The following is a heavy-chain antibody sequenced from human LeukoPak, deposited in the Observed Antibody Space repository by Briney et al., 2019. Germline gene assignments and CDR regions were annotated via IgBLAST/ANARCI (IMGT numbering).Heavy chain of an antibody. CDR3: GRGVLLRYGGGYYMDV. Sequence: GASVKVSCKASGYTFSSNDINWVRQAAGQGLEWMGWMNPNSGNTAYAQKFQGRVTITRNTSISTAYMELSSLRSEDTAVYYCGRGVLLRYGGGYYMDVWGKGTTVTISS. D-gene: IGHD3-9*01. CDR2: MNPNSGNT. CDR1: GYTFSSND. V-gene: IGHV1-8*03. J-gene: IGHJ6*03.